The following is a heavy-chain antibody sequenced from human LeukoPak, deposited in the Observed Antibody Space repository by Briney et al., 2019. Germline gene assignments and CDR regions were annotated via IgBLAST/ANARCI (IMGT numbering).Heavy chain of an antibody. CDR2: ISGSGGST. D-gene: IGHD3-3*01. CDR1: GFTFSSYA. CDR3: AKDLEWLLTVPYFDY. V-gene: IGHV3-23*01. Sequence: GGSLRLSCAASGFTFSSYAMSWVRQAPGKGLEWVSAISGSGGSTYYADSVKGRFTISRDNSKNTLYLQMNSLRAEDPAVYYCAKDLEWLLTVPYFDYWGQGTLVTVSS. J-gene: IGHJ4*02.